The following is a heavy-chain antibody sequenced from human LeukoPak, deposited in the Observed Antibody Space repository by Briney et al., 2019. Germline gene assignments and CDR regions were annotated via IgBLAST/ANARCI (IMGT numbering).Heavy chain of an antibody. CDR3: AKAVGYSSGWYGY. J-gene: IGHJ4*02. D-gene: IGHD6-19*01. V-gene: IGHV3-30*18. Sequence: HPGGSLRLSCAASGFTFNSYGMHWVRQAPGKGLEWVAVISYDGSNKYYADSVKGRFTISRDNSKNTLYLQMNSLRAEDTAVYYCAKAVGYSSGWYGYWGQGTLVTVSS. CDR2: ISYDGSNK. CDR1: GFTFNSYG.